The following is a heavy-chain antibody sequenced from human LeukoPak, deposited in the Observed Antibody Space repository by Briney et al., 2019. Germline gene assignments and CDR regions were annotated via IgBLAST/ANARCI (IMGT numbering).Heavy chain of an antibody. Sequence: PSETLSLTCAVSGGSISSSNWWTWVRQPPGKGLEWIGEIYHSGSTSYNPSLKSRVTISADKSKNQFSLKLSSVTAADTAVYYCARSVPGSAIFGVVIINPPGFYFDYWGQGTLVTVSS. J-gene: IGHJ4*02. CDR3: ARSVPGSAIFGVVIINPPGFYFDY. CDR2: IYHSGST. CDR1: GGSISSSNW. D-gene: IGHD3-3*01. V-gene: IGHV4-4*02.